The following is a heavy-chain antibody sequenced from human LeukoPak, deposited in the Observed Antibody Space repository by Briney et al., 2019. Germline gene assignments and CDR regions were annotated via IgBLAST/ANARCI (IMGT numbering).Heavy chain of an antibody. CDR2: FSGSAGST. V-gene: IGHV3-23*01. CDR3: AKVQALGYCSSTSCYYFDY. J-gene: IGHJ4*02. D-gene: IGHD2-2*01. CDR1: GFTFSSYA. Sequence: GGSLRLSCAASGFTFSSYAMSWVRQAPGKWLELVSAFSGSAGSTYYADSVKGRFTISRDDSKNTLYLQMNSLRAEDTAVYYCAKVQALGYCSSTSCYYFDYWGQGTLVTVSS.